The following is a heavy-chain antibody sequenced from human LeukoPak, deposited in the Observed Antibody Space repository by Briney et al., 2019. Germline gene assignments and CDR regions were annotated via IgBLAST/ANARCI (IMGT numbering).Heavy chain of an antibody. CDR3: TKHRNALDI. Sequence: GGSLRLSCEASGLTFSTYAVSWVRQAPGKGLEWVSAISGSGGSTSYADCVRGRFTISRDNSKNTVYLQMNSLRVEDTAVYYCTKHRNALDIWGQGTMVTVSS. CDR1: GLTFSTYA. J-gene: IGHJ3*02. V-gene: IGHV3-23*01. CDR2: ISGSGGST.